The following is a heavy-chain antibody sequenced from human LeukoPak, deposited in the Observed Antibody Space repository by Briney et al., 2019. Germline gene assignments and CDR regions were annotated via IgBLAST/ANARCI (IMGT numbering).Heavy chain of an antibody. D-gene: IGHD5-12*01. V-gene: IGHV3-30*02. CDR2: IRYDGSNK. CDR3: ARVGYSGYDYPFDY. Sequence: GGSLRLSCAASGFTFSSYGVHWVRQAPGKGLEWVAFIRYDGSNKYYADSVKGRFTISRDNSKNTLYLQMNSLRSDDTAVYYCARVGYSGYDYPFDYWGQGTLVTVSS. CDR1: GFTFSSYG. J-gene: IGHJ4*02.